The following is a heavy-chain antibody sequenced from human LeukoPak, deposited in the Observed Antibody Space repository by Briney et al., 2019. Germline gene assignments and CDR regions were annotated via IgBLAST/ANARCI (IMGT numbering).Heavy chain of an antibody. CDR1: GGSISSSSYY. CDR3: ARRLQGVSIYGLDFDY. D-gene: IGHD3-10*01. CDR2: IYYSGST. J-gene: IGHJ4*02. V-gene: IGHV4-39*01. Sequence: SETLSLPCTVSGGSISSSSYYWGWIRQPPGKGLEWIGSIYYSGSTYYNPSLKSRVTISVDTSKNQFSLRLSSVTAADTAVYYCARRLQGVSIYGLDFDYWGRGTVVSVSS.